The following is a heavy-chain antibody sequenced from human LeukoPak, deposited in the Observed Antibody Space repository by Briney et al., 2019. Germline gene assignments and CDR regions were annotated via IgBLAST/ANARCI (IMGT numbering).Heavy chain of an antibody. CDR1: GGSISSYY. CDR3: ARIVVVPAASYYYYYYYMDV. V-gene: IGHV4-59*12. Sequence: PSETLSLTCTVSGGSISSYYWSWIRQPPGKGLEWIGYIYYSGSTNYNPSLKSRVTMSVDTSKNQFSLKLSSVTAADTAVYYCARIVVVPAASYYYYYYYMDVWGKGTTVTVSS. D-gene: IGHD2-2*01. J-gene: IGHJ6*03. CDR2: IYYSGST.